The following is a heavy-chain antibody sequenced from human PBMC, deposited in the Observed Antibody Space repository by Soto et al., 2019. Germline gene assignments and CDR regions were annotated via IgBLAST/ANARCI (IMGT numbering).Heavy chain of an antibody. CDR2: IRSRANNFAA. Sequence: GGSLRLSCAASGFIFSGSAIHWVRQASGKGLEWVGRIRSRANNFAASSAASVKGRFTFSRDDSKNTAYLQMNTLKPEDTAVYYCARGQGAAIGDYYYHGMDVWGQGTTVTVSS. V-gene: IGHV3-73*01. J-gene: IGHJ6*02. CDR3: ARGQGAAIGDYYYHGMDV. D-gene: IGHD2-2*02. CDR1: GFIFSGSA.